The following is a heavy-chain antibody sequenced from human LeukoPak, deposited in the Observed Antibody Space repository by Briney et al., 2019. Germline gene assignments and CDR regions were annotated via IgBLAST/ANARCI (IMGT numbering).Heavy chain of an antibody. D-gene: IGHD2-2*02. Sequence: PGGSLRLSCAASGFTVSSNYMSWVRQAPRKGLEWVSVIYSGGSTYYTDSVKGRFTISRDNSKNTLYLQMNSLRAEDTAVYYCARLRRYCSSTSCYTNAFDIWGQGTMVTVSS. CDR2: IYSGGST. CDR1: GFTVSSNY. J-gene: IGHJ3*02. V-gene: IGHV3-53*01. CDR3: ARLRRYCSSTSCYTNAFDI.